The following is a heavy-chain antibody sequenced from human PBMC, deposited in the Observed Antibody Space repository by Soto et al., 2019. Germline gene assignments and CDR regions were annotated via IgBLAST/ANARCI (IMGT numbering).Heavy chain of an antibody. Sequence: ASVKVSCKASGYTFTSYGISWVRQAPGQGLEWMGWISAYNGNTNYAQKLQGRVTMTTDTSTSTAYMELRSLRSDDTAVYYCARDPITIFGVVIENYYYYYGMDVWGQGTTVTVSS. D-gene: IGHD3-3*01. CDR3: ARDPITIFGVVIENYYYYYGMDV. V-gene: IGHV1-18*01. J-gene: IGHJ6*02. CDR1: GYTFTSYG. CDR2: ISAYNGNT.